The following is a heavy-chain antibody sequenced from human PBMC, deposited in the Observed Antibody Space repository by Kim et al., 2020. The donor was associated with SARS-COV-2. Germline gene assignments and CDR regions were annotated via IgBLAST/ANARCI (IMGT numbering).Heavy chain of an antibody. CDR1: GGSISSSSYF. CDR2: IYYSGST. D-gene: IGHD3-22*01. V-gene: IGHV4-39*01. Sequence: SETLSLTCTVSGGSISSSSYFWGWIRQPPGKGLEWIANIYYSGSTYYNPSLRSRVTMSVDTSKNQFSLKLSSVTAADTAVYYCARQVYDSSGYYYLDSWGQGTLVTVSS. J-gene: IGHJ4*02. CDR3: ARQVYDSSGYYYLDS.